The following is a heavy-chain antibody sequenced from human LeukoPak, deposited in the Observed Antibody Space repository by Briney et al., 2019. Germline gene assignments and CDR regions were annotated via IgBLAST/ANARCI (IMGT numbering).Heavy chain of an antibody. J-gene: IGHJ4*02. V-gene: IGHV3-33*01. CDR1: GFTFSSYG. CDR2: IWYDGSNK. D-gene: IGHD3-10*01. Sequence: GGSLRLSCAASGFTFSSYGMHWVRQAPGKGLEWVAVIWYDGSNKYYADSVKGRFTIYRDNSKNTLYLQMNSLRAEDTAVYYCARAYYYGSGSYGLDYWGQGTLVTVSS. CDR3: ARAYYYGSGSYGLDY.